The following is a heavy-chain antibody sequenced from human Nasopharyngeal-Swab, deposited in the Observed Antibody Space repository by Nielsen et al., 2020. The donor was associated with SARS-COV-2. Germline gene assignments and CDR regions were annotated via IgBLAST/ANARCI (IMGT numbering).Heavy chain of an antibody. Sequence: SVKVSCKASGGTFSSYAISWVRQAPGQGLEWMGGIIPIFGTANYAQKFQGRVMITADESTSTAYMELSSLRSEDTAVYYCARDNYDYVWGSYRRFDYWGQGTLVTVSP. CDR3: ARDNYDYVWGSYRRFDY. V-gene: IGHV1-69*13. D-gene: IGHD3-16*02. J-gene: IGHJ4*02. CDR2: IIPIFGTA. CDR1: GGTFSSYA.